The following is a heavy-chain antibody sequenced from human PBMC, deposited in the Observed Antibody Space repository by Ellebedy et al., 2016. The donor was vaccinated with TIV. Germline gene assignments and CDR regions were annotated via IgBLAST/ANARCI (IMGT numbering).Heavy chain of an antibody. CDR1: GFIFSHYN. Sequence: GGSLRLXXAASGFIFSHYNMHWVRHAPGKGLESLAFITTAGDYVNFADSVKGRFTLSRDNSQNTLYLQMNSLRLDDTAVYFCARDGWGPDFWGQGTLVTVAS. D-gene: IGHD6-19*01. CDR2: ITTAGDYV. J-gene: IGHJ4*02. CDR3: ARDGWGPDF. V-gene: IGHV3-33*05.